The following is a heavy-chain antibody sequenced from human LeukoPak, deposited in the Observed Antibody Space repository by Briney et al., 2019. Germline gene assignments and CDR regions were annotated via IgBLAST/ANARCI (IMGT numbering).Heavy chain of an antibody. Sequence: GGSLRLSCAASGFTFSDYYMTWIRQAPGKGLEWVSYIIGSSSYTNYADSVKGRFTISRDNAKNSLYLQMNSLRAEDTAVYYCARVKGYYVSSRFDPWGQGTLVTVSS. J-gene: IGHJ5*02. V-gene: IGHV3-11*05. CDR2: IIGSSSYT. D-gene: IGHD3-22*01. CDR1: GFTFSDYY. CDR3: ARVKGYYVSSRFDP.